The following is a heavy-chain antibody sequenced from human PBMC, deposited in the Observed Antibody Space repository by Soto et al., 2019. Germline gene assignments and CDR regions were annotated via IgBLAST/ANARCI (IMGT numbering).Heavy chain of an antibody. Sequence: SETLSLTCAVYGGSFSGYYLSWIRQPPGKGLEWIGEINHSGSTNYNPSLKSRVTISVDTSKNQFSLKLSSVTAADTAVYYCARAVGSSSSGRSYYYGMDVWGQGTTVTVYS. CDR2: INHSGST. CDR1: GGSFSGYY. J-gene: IGHJ6*02. D-gene: IGHD6-6*01. CDR3: ARAVGSSSSGRSYYYGMDV. V-gene: IGHV4-34*01.